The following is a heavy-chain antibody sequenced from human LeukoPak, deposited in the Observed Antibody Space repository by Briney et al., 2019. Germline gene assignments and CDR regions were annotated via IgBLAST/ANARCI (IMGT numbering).Heavy chain of an antibody. D-gene: IGHD2-2*01. V-gene: IGHV3-30*01. Sequence: GGSLRLSCAASGFTFSSYAMHWVRQAPGKGLEWVAVISYDGSNKYYADSVKGRFTISRDNSKNTLYLQMNSQRAEDTAVYYCARDPIGYQLLYYFDYWGQGTLVTVSS. CDR1: GFTFSSYA. J-gene: IGHJ4*02. CDR2: ISYDGSNK. CDR3: ARDPIGYQLLYYFDY.